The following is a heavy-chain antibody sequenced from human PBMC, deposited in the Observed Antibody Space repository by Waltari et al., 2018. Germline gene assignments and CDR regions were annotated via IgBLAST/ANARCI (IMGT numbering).Heavy chain of an antibody. V-gene: IGHV3-7*03. D-gene: IGHD3-10*01. CDR3: ARGSADFVRFWDS. CDR1: GFPLRMYS. Sequence: EVYLAESGGGLVQPGGSLRLSCVASGFPLRMYSMTWVRQAPGKGLGWVANIKFDGTGEYYVDSVRGRFTISRDNTKNSLYLQMNRLRDDDTAVYYCARGSADFVRFWDSWGQGTLVTVSS. J-gene: IGHJ4*02. CDR2: IKFDGTGE.